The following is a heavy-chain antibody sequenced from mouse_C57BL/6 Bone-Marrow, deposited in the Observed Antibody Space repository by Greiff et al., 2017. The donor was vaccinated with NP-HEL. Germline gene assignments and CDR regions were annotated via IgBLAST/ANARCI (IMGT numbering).Heavy chain of an antibody. D-gene: IGHD2-14*01. J-gene: IGHJ2*01. CDR2: IDPENGAT. V-gene: IGHV14-4*01. CDR1: GFNIKDDY. CDR3: TTGVPSKGDY. Sequence: VQLKESGAELVRPGASVKLSCTASGFNIKDDYMHWVKQRPEQGLEWIGWIDPENGATEYASKFQGKATITADTSSNTAYLQLSSLTSEDTADYYCTTGVPSKGDYWGQGTTLTVSS.